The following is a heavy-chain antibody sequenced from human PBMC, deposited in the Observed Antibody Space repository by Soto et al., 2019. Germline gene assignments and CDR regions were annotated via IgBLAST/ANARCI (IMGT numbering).Heavy chain of an antibody. CDR3: ARARGARYFDY. J-gene: IGHJ4*02. CDR1: GGSISSGGYS. CDR2: MYHSGST. D-gene: IGHD2-15*01. V-gene: IGHV4-30-2*05. Sequence: PSETLSLTCAVSGGSISSGGYSWSWIRQPPGKGLEWIGYMYHSGSTYYNPSLKSRVTISVDTSKNQFSLKLSSVTAADTAVYYCARARGARYFDYWGQGTLVTVSS.